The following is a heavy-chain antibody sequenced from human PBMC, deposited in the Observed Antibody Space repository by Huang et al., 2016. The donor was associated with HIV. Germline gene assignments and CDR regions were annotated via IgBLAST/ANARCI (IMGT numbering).Heavy chain of an antibody. V-gene: IGHV1-8*01. CDR2: LNPNSGNT. CDR1: GYTFSNYA. J-gene: IGHJ4*02. CDR3: ATLPPVNYGRSGGRVRDY. Sequence: QVQLVQSGAEVKKPGASVKVSCKASGYTFSNYASNWVRQAPGQGLEWMGWLNPNSGNTGYARKFQGRVTMTRSTSISTAYMELSRLRFEDTAVYYCATLPPVNYGRSGGRVRDYWGQGSLVTVSS. D-gene: IGHD2-15*01.